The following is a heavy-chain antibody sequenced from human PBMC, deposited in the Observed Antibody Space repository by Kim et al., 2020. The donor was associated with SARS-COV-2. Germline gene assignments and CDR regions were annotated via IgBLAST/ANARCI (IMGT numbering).Heavy chain of an antibody. CDR3: ARSGSGSSHNFDY. V-gene: IGHV3-53*01. CDR1: GFTVSSNY. Sequence: GGSLRLSCAAPGFTVSSNYMSRVRQAPGKGLEWVAVIYSGGSTYYADSVKGRFTISRDNSKNTLYLQMNSLRAEDTAVYYCARSGSGSSHNFDYWGQGTLVTVSS. J-gene: IGHJ4*02. D-gene: IGHD3-10*01. CDR2: IYSGGST.